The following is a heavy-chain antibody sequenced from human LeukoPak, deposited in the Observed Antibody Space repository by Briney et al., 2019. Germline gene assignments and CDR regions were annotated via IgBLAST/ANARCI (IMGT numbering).Heavy chain of an antibody. CDR3: AKEVGNFWRPFDY. CDR1: GFTFSSYG. Sequence: PGRSLRLSCAASGFTFSSYGMHWVRQAPGKGLEWVAVIWYDGSNKYYADSVKGRFTISRDNSKNTLYLQMNSLRIDDTAVYHCAKEVGNFWRPFDYWGQGTLVTVSS. D-gene: IGHD3-3*01. CDR2: IWYDGSNK. J-gene: IGHJ4*02. V-gene: IGHV3-33*06.